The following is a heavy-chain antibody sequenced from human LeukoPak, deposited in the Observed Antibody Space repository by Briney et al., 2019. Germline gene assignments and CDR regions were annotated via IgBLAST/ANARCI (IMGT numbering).Heavy chain of an antibody. D-gene: IGHD3-3*01. CDR1: GFTFSSYD. CDR2: ISSSNNYM. J-gene: IGHJ6*03. V-gene: IGHV3-21*01. Sequence: PGGSLRLSCAASGFTFSSYDMNWVRQAPGKGLEWVSSISSSNNYMYYADSVKGRFTISRDNAKNSLYLQVNSLRAEDTAVYYCARDDFGEYYMDVWGEGTTVTVSS. CDR3: ARDDFGEYYMDV.